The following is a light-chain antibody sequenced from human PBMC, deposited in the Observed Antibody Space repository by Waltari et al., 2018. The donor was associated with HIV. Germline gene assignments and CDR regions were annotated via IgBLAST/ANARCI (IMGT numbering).Light chain of an antibody. CDR3: QVWQKPGRYV. J-gene: IGLJ1*01. Sequence: LTQPGSVSVAPGQTASITCEGNNLGTLSAHWYRQTPGQAPILIIYYDNDRPSGISERFSGSKSGDTATLSISRVEAGDEGEYFCQVWQKPGRYVFGSGTKVTVL. CDR1: NLGTLS. CDR2: YDN. V-gene: IGLV3-21*01.